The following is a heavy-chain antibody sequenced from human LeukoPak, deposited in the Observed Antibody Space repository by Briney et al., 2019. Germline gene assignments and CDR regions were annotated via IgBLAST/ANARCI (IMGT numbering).Heavy chain of an antibody. D-gene: IGHD2-21*02. CDR3: AREYCGGDCYSFGY. V-gene: IGHV4-31*03. J-gene: IGHJ4*02. CDR2: IYYSGST. CDR1: GGSISSGGYC. Sequence: PSETLSLTCTVSGGSISSGGYCWSWIRQHPGKDLEWNGYIYYSGSTYYNPSLKSRVTISVDTSKNQFSLKLSSVTAADTAVYYCAREYCGGDCYSFGYWGQGTLVTVSS.